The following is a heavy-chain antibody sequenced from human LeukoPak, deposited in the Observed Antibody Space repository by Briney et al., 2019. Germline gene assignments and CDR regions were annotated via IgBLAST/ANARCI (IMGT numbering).Heavy chain of an antibody. Sequence: SQTLSLTCTVSGGSISSGGYYWSWIRQPPGKGLEWIGYIYHSGSTYYNPSLKSRVTISVDRSKNQFSLKLSSVTAADAAVYYCARDIMGNWNSVHDYWGQGTLVTVSS. D-gene: IGHD1-7*01. J-gene: IGHJ4*02. CDR2: IYHSGST. V-gene: IGHV4-30-2*01. CDR1: GGSISSGGYY. CDR3: ARDIMGNWNSVHDY.